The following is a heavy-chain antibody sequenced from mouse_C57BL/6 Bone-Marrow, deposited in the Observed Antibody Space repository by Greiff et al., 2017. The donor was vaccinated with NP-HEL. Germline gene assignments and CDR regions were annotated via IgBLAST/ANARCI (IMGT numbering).Heavy chain of an antibody. CDR2: IYPGSGST. D-gene: IGHD1-1*01. CDR3: AIGHYGKNPCAY. J-gene: IGHJ3*01. V-gene: IGHV1-55*01. Sequence: VQLQQPGAELVKPGASVKMSCKASGYTFTSYWITWVKQRPGQGLEWIGDIYPGSGSTNYNEKFKSKATLTVDTSSSTAYMQLSSLTSEDSAVYYCAIGHYGKNPCAYWGQGTLVTVSA. CDR1: GYTFTSYW.